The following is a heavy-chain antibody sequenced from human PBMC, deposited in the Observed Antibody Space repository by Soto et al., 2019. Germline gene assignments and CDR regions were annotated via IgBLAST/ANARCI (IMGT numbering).Heavy chain of an antibody. J-gene: IGHJ5*02. D-gene: IGHD3-3*01. CDR1: GYTLTELS. V-gene: IGHV1-24*01. CDR3: ATAFSRITIFAVAGGTTWFDP. Sequence: ASVKVSCKVSGYTLTELSMHWVRQAPGKGLEWMGGFDPEDGETIYAQKFQGRVTMTEDTSTDTAYMELSSLRSEDTAVYYCATAFSRITIFAVAGGTTWFDPWGQGTLVTVSS. CDR2: FDPEDGET.